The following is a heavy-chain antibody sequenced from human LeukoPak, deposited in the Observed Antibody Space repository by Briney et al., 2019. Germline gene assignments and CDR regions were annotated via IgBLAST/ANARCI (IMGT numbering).Heavy chain of an antibody. Sequence: SVKVSCKACGGIFSSYAISWVRQPRGQGLEWMGGHLPIFGTANYAQKFQGRVTITTDESTSTAYMELSSLRSEDTAVYYCARGAPYCSSTSCYPSYYYYMDVWGKGTTVTVSS. V-gene: IGHV1-69*05. J-gene: IGHJ6*03. CDR1: GGIFSSYA. CDR3: ARGAPYCSSTSCYPSYYYYMDV. CDR2: HLPIFGTA. D-gene: IGHD2-2*01.